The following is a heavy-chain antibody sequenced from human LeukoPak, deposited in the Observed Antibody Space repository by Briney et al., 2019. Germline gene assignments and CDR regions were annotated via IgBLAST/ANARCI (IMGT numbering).Heavy chain of an antibody. V-gene: IGHV1-8*03. CDR3: ARIRGSYYFDY. J-gene: IGHJ4*02. Sequence: ASVKVSCKASGYTFTGYYMHWVRQAPGQGLEWMGWMNPNSGNTGYAQKFQGRVTITRNTSISTAYMELSSLRSEDTAVYYCARIRGSYYFDYWGQGTLVTVSS. CDR1: GYTFTGYY. CDR2: MNPNSGNT. D-gene: IGHD1-26*01.